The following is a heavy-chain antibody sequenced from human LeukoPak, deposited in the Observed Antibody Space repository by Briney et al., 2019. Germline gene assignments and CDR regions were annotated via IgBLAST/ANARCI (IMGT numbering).Heavy chain of an antibody. Sequence: SETLSLTCTVSGGSISRYYWSWIRQPPGKGLEWIGYIYYSGSTNYNPSLKSRVTISVDTSKNQFSLKLSSVTAADTAVYYCARAIYYYDSSGYDAFDTWGQGTMVTVSS. CDR3: ARAIYYYDSSGYDAFDT. D-gene: IGHD3-22*01. CDR1: GGSISRYY. J-gene: IGHJ3*02. V-gene: IGHV4-59*01. CDR2: IYYSGST.